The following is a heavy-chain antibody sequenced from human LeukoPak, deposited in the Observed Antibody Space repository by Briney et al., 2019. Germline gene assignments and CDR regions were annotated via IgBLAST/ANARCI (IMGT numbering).Heavy chain of an antibody. D-gene: IGHD3-22*01. CDR1: GGSISSYY. CDR2: IYYSGST. Sequence: PSETLSLTCIVSGGSISSYYWSWIRQPPGKGLEWIGYIYYSGSTNYKPSLKSRVTISVDTSKNQFSLKLSSVTAADTAVYSCARGGPPRYYYDSSGYYGFDYWGQGTLVTVSS. V-gene: IGHV4-59*12. CDR3: ARGGPPRYYYDSSGYYGFDY. J-gene: IGHJ4*02.